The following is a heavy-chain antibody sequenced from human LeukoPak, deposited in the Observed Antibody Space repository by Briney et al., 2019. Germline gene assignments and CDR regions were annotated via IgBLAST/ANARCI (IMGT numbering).Heavy chain of an antibody. CDR3: AGYYYDSSGYYPTPYYYFDY. CDR1: GFTFSSYD. CDR2: IGTAGDT. Sequence: PGGSLRLSCAASGFTFSSYDMHWVRQATGKGLEWVSAIGTAGDTYYPGSVKGRFTISRENAKNSLYLQMNSLRAGDTAVYYCAGYYYDSSGYYPTPYYYFDYWGQGTLVTVSS. J-gene: IGHJ4*02. D-gene: IGHD3-22*01. V-gene: IGHV3-13*01.